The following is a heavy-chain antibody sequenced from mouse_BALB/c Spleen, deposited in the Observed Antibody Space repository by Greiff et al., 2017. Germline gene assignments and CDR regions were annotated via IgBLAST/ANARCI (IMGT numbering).Heavy chain of an antibody. Sequence: VQLKESGAELAKPGASVKMSCKASGYTFTSYWMHWVKQRPGQGLEWIGYINPSTGYTEYNQKFKDKATLTADKSSSTAYMQLSSLTSEDSAVYYCARWGATTWFAYWGQGTLVTVSA. J-gene: IGHJ3*01. CDR3: ARWGATTWFAY. V-gene: IGHV1-7*01. CDR1: GYTFTSYW. CDR2: INPSTGYT. D-gene: IGHD3-1*01.